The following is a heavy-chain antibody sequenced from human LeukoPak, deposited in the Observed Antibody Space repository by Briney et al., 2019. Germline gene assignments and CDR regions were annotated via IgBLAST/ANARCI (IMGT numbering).Heavy chain of an antibody. CDR2: ISGDGGNK. D-gene: IGHD1-1*01. CDR1: GFTFHEHD. Sequence: GGSLRLSCEASGFTFHEHDMDWVRQAPGEGLEWVSLISGDGGNKHYAGSVKGRFTVSRDNSKNFLFLQLNSLRSEDTALYFCAKRSGSPHNFDYWGQGVQVTVSS. CDR3: AKRSGSPHNFDY. J-gene: IGHJ4*02. V-gene: IGHV3-43*02.